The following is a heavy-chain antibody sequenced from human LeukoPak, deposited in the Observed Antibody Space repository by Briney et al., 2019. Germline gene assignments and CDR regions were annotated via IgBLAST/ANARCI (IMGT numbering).Heavy chain of an antibody. J-gene: IGHJ4*02. Sequence: GRSLRLSCAASGFTCSSYGMHWVRQAPGKGLVWVAVIWYDGSNKYYADSVKGRFTISRDNSKNTLYLQMNSLRAEDTAVYYCARDTRRDQYSSGWFDYWGQGTLVTVSS. D-gene: IGHD6-19*01. CDR1: GFTCSSYG. CDR3: ARDTRRDQYSSGWFDY. CDR2: IWYDGSNK. V-gene: IGHV3-33*01.